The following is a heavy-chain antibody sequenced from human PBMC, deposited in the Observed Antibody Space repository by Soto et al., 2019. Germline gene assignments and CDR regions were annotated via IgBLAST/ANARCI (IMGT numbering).Heavy chain of an antibody. Sequence: ASVKVSCKASGYTFTYYAVTWVRQAPGQGLEWMGWISAYNGHTKYAQNLQGRLTLTTDTSTNTAYMELRSLRSDDTAVYYCARGALDFDYWGQGALVTVSS. CDR2: ISAYNGHT. J-gene: IGHJ4*02. D-gene: IGHD3-16*01. CDR1: GYTFTYYA. CDR3: ARGALDFDY. V-gene: IGHV1-18*01.